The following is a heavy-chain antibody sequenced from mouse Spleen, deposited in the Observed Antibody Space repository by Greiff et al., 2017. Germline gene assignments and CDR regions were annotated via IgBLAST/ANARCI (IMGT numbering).Heavy chain of an antibody. CDR2: INPGSGGT. CDR1: GYAFTNYL. CDR3: ARAGDWDED. V-gene: IGHV1-54*01. J-gene: IGHJ2*01. Sequence: QVQLQQSGAELVRPGTSVKVSCKASGYAFTNYLIEWVKQRPGQGLEWIGVINPGSGGTNYNEKFKGKATLTADKSSSTAYMQLSSLTSEDSAVYFCARAGDWDEDWGQGTTLTVSS. D-gene: IGHD4-1*01.